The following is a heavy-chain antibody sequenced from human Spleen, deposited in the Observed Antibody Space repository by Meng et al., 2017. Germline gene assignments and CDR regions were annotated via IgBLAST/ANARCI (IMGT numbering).Heavy chain of an antibody. CDR1: GFTFSSYA. CDR3: ARDPYGDYVGYYYYYGMDV. V-gene: IGHV3-30*04. J-gene: IGHJ6*02. D-gene: IGHD4-17*01. Sequence: GGSLRLSCAASGFTFSSYAMHWVRQAPGKGLEWVAVISYDGSNKYYADSVKGRFTISRDNSKNTLYLQMNSLRAEDTAVYYCARDPYGDYVGYYYYYGMDVWGQGTTVTVSS. CDR2: ISYDGSNK.